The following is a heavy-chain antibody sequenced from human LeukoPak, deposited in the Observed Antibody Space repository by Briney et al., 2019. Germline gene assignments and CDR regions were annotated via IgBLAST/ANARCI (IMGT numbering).Heavy chain of an antibody. CDR2: IYHSGST. CDR3: ARGHRSPLRYFDW. D-gene: IGHD3-9*01. Sequence: SETLSLTCTVSGGSVSSGSYYWSWIRQPPGKGLEWIGYIYHSGSTNYNPSLKSRVTISVDTSKNQFSLKLNSVTAADTAVYYCARGHRSPLRYFDWWGQGTLVTVSS. V-gene: IGHV4-61*01. J-gene: IGHJ4*02. CDR1: GGSVSSGSYY.